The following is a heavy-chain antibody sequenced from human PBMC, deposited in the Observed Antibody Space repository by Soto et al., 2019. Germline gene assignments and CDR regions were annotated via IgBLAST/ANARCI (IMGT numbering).Heavy chain of an antibody. CDR3: AREYDSSSAGFDY. CDR2: IWYDGSNK. D-gene: IGHD3-22*01. J-gene: IGHJ4*02. Sequence: QVQLVESGGGVVQPGRSLRLSCAASGFTFSSYGMHWVRQAPGKGLEWVAVIWYDGSNKYYADSVKGRFTISRDNSKNTLYLQMNSLRAEDTAVYYCAREYDSSSAGFDYWGQGTLVTVSS. CDR1: GFTFSSYG. V-gene: IGHV3-33*01.